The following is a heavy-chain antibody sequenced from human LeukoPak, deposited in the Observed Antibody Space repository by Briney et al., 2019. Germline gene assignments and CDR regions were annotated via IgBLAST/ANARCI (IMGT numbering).Heavy chain of an antibody. CDR3: ATLQWELLPYYFDY. V-gene: IGHV3-21*01. CDR2: ISSSSSYI. Sequence: GGSLRLSCAASGFTFSSYSVNWVRQAPGKGLEWVSSISSSSSYIYYADSVKGRFTISRDNAKNSLYLQMNSLRAEDTAVYYCATLQWELLPYYFDYWGQGTLVTVSS. D-gene: IGHD1-26*01. CDR1: GFTFSSYS. J-gene: IGHJ4*02.